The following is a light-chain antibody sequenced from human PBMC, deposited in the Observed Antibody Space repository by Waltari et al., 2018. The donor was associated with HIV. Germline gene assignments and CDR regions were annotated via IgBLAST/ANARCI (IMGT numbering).Light chain of an antibody. J-gene: IGLJ2*01. Sequence: QAGLTQPPSVSKGLRQTATLTCTGNSNNVGNQGAAWLQQHQGHPPKLLPYTNNNRPSGISGRLSASRSGNTASLTITGLQPEDEADYYCSAWDSSLSAVVFGGGTKLTVL. CDR3: SAWDSSLSAVV. V-gene: IGLV10-54*01. CDR1: SNNVGNQG. CDR2: TNN.